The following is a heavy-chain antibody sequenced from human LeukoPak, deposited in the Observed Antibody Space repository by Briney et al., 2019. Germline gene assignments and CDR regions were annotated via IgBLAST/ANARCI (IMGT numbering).Heavy chain of an antibody. J-gene: IGHJ5*02. D-gene: IGHD2-2*01. CDR1: GFTFSSYG. V-gene: IGHV3-13*01. CDR2: IGTAGDT. CDR3: ARGGLGYCSSTSCYHNWFDP. Sequence: GGSLRLSCAASGFTFSSYGMHWVRQATGKGLEWVSAIGTAGDTYYPGSVKGRFTISRENAKNSMYLQMNSLRAGDTAVYYCARGGLGYCSSTSCYHNWFDPWGQGALVTVSS.